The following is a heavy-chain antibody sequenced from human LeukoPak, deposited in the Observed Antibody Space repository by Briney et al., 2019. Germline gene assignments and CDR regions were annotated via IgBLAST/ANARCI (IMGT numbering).Heavy chain of an antibody. D-gene: IGHD4-17*01. CDR1: DYSFPSYG. Sequence: ASVKVSCKASDYSFPSYGITWVRQAPGQGLEWMGWISVYNGDTNYAQKLQGRVTMTTDTSTSTAYLELRRLRSDDTAVYYCARARDNYGDHNDYWGQGTLVTVSS. V-gene: IGHV1-18*01. J-gene: IGHJ4*02. CDR3: ARARDNYGDHNDY. CDR2: ISVYNGDT.